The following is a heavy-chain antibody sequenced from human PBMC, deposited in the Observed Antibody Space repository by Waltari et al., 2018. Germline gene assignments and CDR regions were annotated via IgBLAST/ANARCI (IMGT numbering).Heavy chain of an antibody. V-gene: IGHV3-73*02. Sequence: EVQLVESGGGLVQPGGSLKLYCAASGLTFSGSAMHWVRQASGKGLEWVGRIRSKANSYATAYAASVKGRFTISRDDSKNTAYLQMNSLKTEDTAVYYCTSSEWELLLDNWFDPWGQGTLVTVSS. CDR1: GLTFSGSA. CDR2: IRSKANSYAT. D-gene: IGHD1-26*01. CDR3: TSSEWELLLDNWFDP. J-gene: IGHJ5*02.